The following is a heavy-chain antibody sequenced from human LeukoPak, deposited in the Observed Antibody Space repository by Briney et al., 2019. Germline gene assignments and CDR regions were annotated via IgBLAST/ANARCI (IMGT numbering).Heavy chain of an antibody. D-gene: IGHD6-13*01. CDR1: GYTFTGHY. CDR2: INGNTGDT. V-gene: IGHV1-2*02. CDR3: AREYSSSLFDY. Sequence: ASVKVSCKASGYTFTGHYVHWVRQAPGQGLEWMGWINGNTGDTNYAQRFQGRVTTIRETSISTMYMELSRLRSDDTAVYCCAREYSSSLFDYWGQGTLVTVSS. J-gene: IGHJ4*02.